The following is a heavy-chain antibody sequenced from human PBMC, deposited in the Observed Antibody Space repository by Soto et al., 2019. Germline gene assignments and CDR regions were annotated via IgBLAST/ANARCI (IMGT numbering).Heavy chain of an antibody. CDR3: AKGGGNGGSHYPYYYYGMDV. CDR2: ISGSGGST. V-gene: IGHV3-23*01. Sequence: GGSLRLSCAASGFTFSSYAMSWVRQAPGKGLEWVSAISGSGGSTYYADSVKGRFTISRDNSKNTLYLQMNSLRAEDTAVYYCAKGGGNGGSHYPYYYYGMDVWGQGTTVTVSS. D-gene: IGHD1-26*01. J-gene: IGHJ6*02. CDR1: GFTFSSYA.